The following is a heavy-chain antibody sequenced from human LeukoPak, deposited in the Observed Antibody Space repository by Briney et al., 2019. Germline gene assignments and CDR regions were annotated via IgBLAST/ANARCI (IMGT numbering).Heavy chain of an antibody. Sequence: PGGSLRLSCAASGFTFSSYSMNWVRQAPGKGLEWVSSISSSSSYIYYADSVKGRFTISRDNAKNSLYLQMNSLRAEDTAVYYCARTPLGSSSPTPENDYWGQGTLVTVSS. D-gene: IGHD6-13*01. CDR3: ARTPLGSSSPTPENDY. J-gene: IGHJ4*02. CDR1: GFTFSSYS. V-gene: IGHV3-21*01. CDR2: ISSSSSYI.